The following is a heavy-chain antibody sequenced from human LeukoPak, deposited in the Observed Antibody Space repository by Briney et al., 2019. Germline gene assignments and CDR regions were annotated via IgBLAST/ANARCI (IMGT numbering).Heavy chain of an antibody. D-gene: IGHD1-14*01. V-gene: IGHV4-59*01. CDR2: IYYSGST. CDR3: AGRNLRAKGAFDY. CDR1: GGSISSYY. J-gene: IGHJ4*02. Sequence: SETLSLTCTVSGGSISSYYSSWIRQPPGKGLEWIGYIYYSGSTNYNPSLKSRVTISVDTSKNQFSLMLSSVTAADTAVYYCAGRNLRAKGAFDYWGQGTLVTVSS.